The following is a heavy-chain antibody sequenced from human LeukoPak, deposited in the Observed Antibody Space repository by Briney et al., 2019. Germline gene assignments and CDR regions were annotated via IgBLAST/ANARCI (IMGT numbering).Heavy chain of an antibody. CDR2: ITGSSSYT. J-gene: IGHJ4*02. D-gene: IGHD6-19*01. CDR1: GFTFSSFR. Sequence: GGSLRLSCVASGFTFSSFRMNWVCQAPGRGLEWLSSITGSSSYTYYEDSVKGRFTISRDNVENSLYLQMNSLRAEDTAVYYCARGDSGWYGTEVGYWGQGTLVTVSS. V-gene: IGHV3-21*06. CDR3: ARGDSGWYGTEVGY.